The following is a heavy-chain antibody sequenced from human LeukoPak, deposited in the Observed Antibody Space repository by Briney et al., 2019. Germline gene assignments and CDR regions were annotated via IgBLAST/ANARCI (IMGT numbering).Heavy chain of an antibody. CDR2: FDPEDGET. J-gene: IGHJ4*02. CDR3: ATVLGYGDYEGGLVD. CDR1: GYTLTELS. Sequence: GASVKVSCKVSGYTLTELSMHWVRQAPGKGLEWMGGFDPEDGETIYAQKFQGRVTMTEDTSTDTAYKELSSLRSEDTAVYYCATVLGYGDYEGGLVDWGQGTLVTVSS. V-gene: IGHV1-24*01. D-gene: IGHD4-17*01.